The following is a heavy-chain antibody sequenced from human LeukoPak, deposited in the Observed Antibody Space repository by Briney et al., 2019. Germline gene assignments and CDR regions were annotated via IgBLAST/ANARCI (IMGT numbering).Heavy chain of an antibody. CDR1: GFTFSSYS. V-gene: IGHV3-21*01. Sequence: PGGSLRLSCAASGFTFSSYSMNWVRQAPGKGLEWVSSISSSSSYIYYADSVKGRFTISRDNAKNSLYLQMNSLRAEDTAVYYCARSAPVRGVKMYYFDYWGQGTLVTVSS. CDR3: ARSAPVRGVKMYYFDY. CDR2: ISSSSSYI. D-gene: IGHD3-10*01. J-gene: IGHJ4*02.